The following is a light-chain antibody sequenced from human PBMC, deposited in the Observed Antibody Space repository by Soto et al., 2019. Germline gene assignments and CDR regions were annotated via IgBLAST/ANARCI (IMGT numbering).Light chain of an antibody. J-gene: IGKJ3*01. V-gene: IGKV3-11*01. Sequence: EIVLTQSPATLSLSPGERATLSCRASQSVSSYLAWYQQKPGQAPRLLIYDASNSATDIPARFSGSGSATDFTLIISCLDPEDFPVYYCQQRSNWPCVTIGPGTKVDIK. CDR3: QQRSNWPCVT. CDR2: DAS. CDR1: QSVSSY.